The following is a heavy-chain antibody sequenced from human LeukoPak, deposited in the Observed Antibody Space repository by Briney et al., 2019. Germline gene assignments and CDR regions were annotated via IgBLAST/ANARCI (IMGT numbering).Heavy chain of an antibody. CDR3: ARDLSGRYSIDY. CDR2: ISHDGSKN. CDR1: GFSFDDYV. J-gene: IGHJ4*02. V-gene: IGHV3-30-3*01. Sequence: GGSLRLSCAASGFSFDDYVMHWVRQAPGKGLEGVAVISHDGSKNSYADSVKGRFTISRDNSKSTLYLQMNSLRAEDAAVYYCARDLSGRYSIDYWGQGTLVTVSS. D-gene: IGHD1-26*01.